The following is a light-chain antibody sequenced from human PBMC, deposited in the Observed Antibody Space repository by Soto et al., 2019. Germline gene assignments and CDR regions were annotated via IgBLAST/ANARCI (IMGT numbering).Light chain of an antibody. J-gene: IGKJ5*01. CDR2: DAS. CDR3: QQRSNWPHSIT. V-gene: IGKV3-11*01. Sequence: EIVFTQSPFTLSLSPGERATLSCRASQSISGYLAWYQQKRGQAPRLVIYDASNRATGIPARFSGSGSETDFTLTISSLEPEDFAVYYCQQRSNWPHSITFGQGTRLEIK. CDR1: QSISGY.